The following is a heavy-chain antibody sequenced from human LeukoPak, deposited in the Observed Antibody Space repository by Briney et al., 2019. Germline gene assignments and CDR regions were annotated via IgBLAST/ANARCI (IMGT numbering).Heavy chain of an antibody. D-gene: IGHD1-14*01. J-gene: IGHJ4*02. CDR3: AKLHNLNCDY. CDR2: IKQDGSKK. V-gene: IGHV3-7*03. CDR1: GFPFSSYW. Sequence: GGSLRLSCVASGFPFSSYWMTWVRQAPGKGLEWVANIKQDGSKKSYVDSVKGRFTISRDNAKNSLYLQMNSLRPEDTAVYYCAKLHNLNCDYWGLGTLVTVSS.